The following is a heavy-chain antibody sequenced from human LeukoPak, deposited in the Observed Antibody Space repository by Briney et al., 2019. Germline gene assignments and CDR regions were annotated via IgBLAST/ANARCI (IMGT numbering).Heavy chain of an antibody. D-gene: IGHD6-13*01. CDR1: GGSFSGYS. CDR3: ARRRRYSSSTHNNWFDP. CDR2: INHGGST. J-gene: IGHJ5*02. V-gene: IGHV4-34*01. Sequence: PSETLSLTCAVYGGSFSGYSWNWIRQPPGKGLEWIGEINHGGSTNYNPSLKSRVTISVDTSKNHFSLKLNSVTAADTAVYYCARRRRYSSSTHNNWFDPWGQGTLVTVSS.